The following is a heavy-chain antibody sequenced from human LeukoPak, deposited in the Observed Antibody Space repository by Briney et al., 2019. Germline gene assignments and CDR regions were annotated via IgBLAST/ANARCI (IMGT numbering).Heavy chain of an antibody. Sequence: GASVKVSCKASGYTFTSYYMHWVRQAPGQGLEWMGIINPSGGSTSYAQKFQGRVTMTRDTSTSTVYMELSSLRSKDTAVYYCASSYYYDSSGYSLGYWGQGTLVTVSS. V-gene: IGHV1-46*01. CDR1: GYTFTSYY. CDR3: ASSYYYDSSGYSLGY. CDR2: INPSGGST. D-gene: IGHD3-22*01. J-gene: IGHJ4*02.